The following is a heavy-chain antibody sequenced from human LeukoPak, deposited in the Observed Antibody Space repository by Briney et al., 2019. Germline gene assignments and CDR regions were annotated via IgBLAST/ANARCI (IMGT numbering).Heavy chain of an antibody. CDR1: GFTFSDYY. J-gene: IGHJ5*02. D-gene: IGHD3-10*01. V-gene: IGHV3-11*04. CDR2: ISSSGSTI. CDR3: ARDGEYYYGSGSYSNWFDP. Sequence: PGGSLRLSCAASGFTFSDYYMSWIRQAPGKGLEWVSYISSSGSTIYYADSVKGRFTIPRDNAKNSLYLQMNSLRAEDTAVYYCARDGEYYYGSGSYSNWFDPWGQGTLVTVSS.